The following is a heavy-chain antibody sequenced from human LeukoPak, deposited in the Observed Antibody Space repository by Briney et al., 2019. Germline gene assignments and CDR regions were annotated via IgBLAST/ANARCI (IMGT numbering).Heavy chain of an antibody. D-gene: IGHD1-14*01. V-gene: IGHV1-8*01. CDR1: EYTFTAFE. CDR3: VSSLTGSRSNWDHYYYMDV. J-gene: IGHJ6*03. Sequence: ASVKVSCKASEYTFTAFEINWVRQATGQGLEWMGWMNPKSGNTGYAQKFQGRVTMTRNTSINTAYMELSSLRAEDTGVYYCVSSLTGSRSNWDHYYYMDVWGKGTTVTVSS. CDR2: MNPKSGNT.